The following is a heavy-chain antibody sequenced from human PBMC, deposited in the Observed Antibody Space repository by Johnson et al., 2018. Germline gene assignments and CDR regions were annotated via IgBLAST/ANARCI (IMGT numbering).Heavy chain of an antibody. D-gene: IGHD1-26*01. CDR3: AKEGVMEWEYYGHFQY. Sequence: QVQLVESGGGVVQDRRSMRLSCAASGFTFSSYGMHWVRQAPGKGLEGVAVLAYDGSNTYYADYVKGRFTISRDNSKNPLYPQMTSLRAEETAVYYCAKEGVMEWEYYGHFQYWGPGTLVTVSS. CDR2: LAYDGSNT. J-gene: IGHJ1*01. V-gene: IGHV3-30*18. CDR1: GFTFSSYG.